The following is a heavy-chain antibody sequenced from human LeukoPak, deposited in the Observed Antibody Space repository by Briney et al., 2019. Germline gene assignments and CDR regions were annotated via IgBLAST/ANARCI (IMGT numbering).Heavy chain of an antibody. CDR3: ARLVGYYYDSSDTRDWFDP. D-gene: IGHD3-22*01. V-gene: IGHV1-69*05. J-gene: IGHJ5*02. CDR2: INPIFGTA. CDR1: GGTFSSYA. Sequence: SVKVSCKASGGTFSSYAISWVRQAPGQGLEWMGGINPIFGTANYAQKFPGRVTITTDESTSTAYMELSSLRSEDTAVYYCARLVGYYYDSSDTRDWFDPWGQGTLVTVSS.